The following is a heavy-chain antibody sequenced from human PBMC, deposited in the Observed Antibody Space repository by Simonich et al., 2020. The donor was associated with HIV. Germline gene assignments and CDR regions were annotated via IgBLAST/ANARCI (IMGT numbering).Heavy chain of an antibody. CDR2: IYYSGST. D-gene: IGHD7-27*01. V-gene: IGHV4-59*08. J-gene: IGHJ4*02. Sequence: QVQLQESGPGLVKPSETLSLTCTVSGVSISSHYWSWIRQPPGKGLEWIGYIYYSGSTNSKRSLTSRVTILVDTSKNQFSLKLSSVTATDTAVYYCARLNGANWGHFDYWGQGALVTVSS. CDR3: ARLNGANWGHFDY. CDR1: GVSISSHY.